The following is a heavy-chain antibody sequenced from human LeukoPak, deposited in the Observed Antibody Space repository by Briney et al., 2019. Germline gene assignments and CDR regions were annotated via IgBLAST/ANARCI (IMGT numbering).Heavy chain of an antibody. J-gene: IGHJ4*02. D-gene: IGHD3-3*01. Sequence: GGSLRLSCAASGFPFSDYGIHWVRQAPGKGLEWVAVISYDGSNKYYADSVKGRFTISRDNSKNTPYLQMNSLRAEDTAVYYCAKGSGLLRFLDYWGQGTLVTVSS. CDR2: ISYDGSNK. V-gene: IGHV3-30*18. CDR3: AKGSGLLRFLDY. CDR1: GFPFSDYG.